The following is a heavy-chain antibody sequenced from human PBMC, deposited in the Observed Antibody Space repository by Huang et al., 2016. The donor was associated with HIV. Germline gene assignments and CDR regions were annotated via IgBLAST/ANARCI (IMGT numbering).Heavy chain of an antibody. CDR2: ISNDGSNN. J-gene: IGHJ3*02. Sequence: QVQLVESGGGVVQPGRSLRLSCAASGFPFNNHAMHWVRPAPGKWLDLVAVISNDGSNNYYADSVNGRFTISRDSSKSTLFLHMTSLRTEDTAVYYCARAKDTWDAYDIWGQGTMVIVSS. CDR3: ARAKDTWDAYDI. D-gene: IGHD5-18*01. CDR1: GFPFNNHA. V-gene: IGHV3-30-3*01.